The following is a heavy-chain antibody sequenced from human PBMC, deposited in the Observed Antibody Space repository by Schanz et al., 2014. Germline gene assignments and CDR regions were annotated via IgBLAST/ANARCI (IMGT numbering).Heavy chain of an antibody. D-gene: IGHD3-10*01. V-gene: IGHV3-23*04. CDR3: SRGGGMDV. CDR1: GFTFNNYD. Sequence: EVQLVESGGGLVQPGGSLRLSCAASGFTFNNYDMNWVRLVPGKGLECVSGISGGGGSAYYADSVKGRFTISRDNSKNTLYLQMSSLRAEDTAVYYCSRGGGMDVWGQGTTVTVSS. CDR2: ISGGGGSA. J-gene: IGHJ6*02.